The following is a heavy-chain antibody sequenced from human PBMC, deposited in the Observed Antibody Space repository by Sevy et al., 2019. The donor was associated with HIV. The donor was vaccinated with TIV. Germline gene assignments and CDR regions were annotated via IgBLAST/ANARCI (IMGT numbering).Heavy chain of an antibody. Sequence: GGSLRLSCAASGFTFSDYYMTWIRQAPGKGLEWVSYISSGSTYINYADSVKGRLTISRDKAKNSLYLQRNSLRAEDTAVYYCAKDSRVYSSSHFDYWGQGTLVTVSS. CDR2: ISSGSTYI. CDR1: GFTFSDYY. V-gene: IGHV3-11*06. CDR3: AKDSRVYSSSHFDY. D-gene: IGHD6-13*01. J-gene: IGHJ4*02.